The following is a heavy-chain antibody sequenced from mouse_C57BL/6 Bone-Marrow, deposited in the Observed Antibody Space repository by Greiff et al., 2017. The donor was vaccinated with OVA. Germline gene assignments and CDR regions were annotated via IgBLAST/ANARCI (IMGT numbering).Heavy chain of an antibody. CDR1: GFTFSSYA. V-gene: IGHV5-4*01. Sequence: DVQLVESGGGLVKPGGSLKLSCAASGFTFSSYAMSWVRQTPEKRLEWVATISDGGSYTYYPDNVKGRFTISRDNAKNNLYLQMSHLKSEDTAMYYCARGIYDGYSHWYFDVWGTGTTVTVSS. CDR2: ISDGGSYT. CDR3: ARGIYDGYSHWYFDV. J-gene: IGHJ1*03. D-gene: IGHD2-3*01.